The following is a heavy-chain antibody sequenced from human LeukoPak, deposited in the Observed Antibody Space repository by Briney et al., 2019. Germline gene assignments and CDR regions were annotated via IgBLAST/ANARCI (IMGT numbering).Heavy chain of an antibody. V-gene: IGHV4-38-2*01. D-gene: IGHD2-2*01. Sequence: PSETLSLTCAVSGYSISSGYYWGWIRQPPGKGLEWIGSLYHSGSTYYNPSLKSRVTMSVDTSKNQFSLKLSSVTAADTAVYYCARGSCSSTSCYYPWGQGTLVTVSS. CDR2: LYHSGST. J-gene: IGHJ5*02. CDR3: ARGSCSSTSCYYP. CDR1: GYSISSGYY.